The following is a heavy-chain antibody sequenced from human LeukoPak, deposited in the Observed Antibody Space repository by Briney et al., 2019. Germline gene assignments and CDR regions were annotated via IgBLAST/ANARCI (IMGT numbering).Heavy chain of an antibody. CDR2: IYGGGST. D-gene: IGHD5-18*01. V-gene: IGHV3-53*04. Sequence: PGGSLRLSCAASGFTVSSNHMNWVRQAPGKGLEWVSVIYGGGSTYYAASVKGRFTISRHSSKNTLYLQMNSLRAEDTAVYYCARLQLWQTDYWGQGTLVTVSS. J-gene: IGHJ4*02. CDR1: GFTVSSNH. CDR3: ARLQLWQTDY.